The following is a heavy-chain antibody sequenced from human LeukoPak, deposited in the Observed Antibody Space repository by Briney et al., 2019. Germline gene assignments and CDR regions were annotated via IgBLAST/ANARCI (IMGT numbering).Heavy chain of an antibody. CDR2: ISGNSDTT. D-gene: IGHD3-10*01. CDR1: GFTTYA. J-gene: IGHJ4*02. Sequence: GGSLRLSCAVSGFTTYAMTWVRQAPGKGLEWVSGISGNSDTTFYADSVKGRFTISRDNSKNTLSLLMNSLRVEDTAVYYCAAFPRSAVRGINMDPIDYWGQGTLVTVSS. V-gene: IGHV3-23*01. CDR3: AAFPRSAVRGINMDPIDY.